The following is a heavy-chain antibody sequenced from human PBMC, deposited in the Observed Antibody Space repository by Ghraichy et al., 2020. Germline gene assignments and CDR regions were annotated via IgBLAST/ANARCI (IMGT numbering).Heavy chain of an antibody. CDR2: IKQDGSEK. D-gene: IGHD3-22*01. V-gene: IGHV3-7*01. J-gene: IGHJ4*02. CDR3: ARAAYYYDRSDY. Sequence: GLEGVANIKQDGSEKHYVGSVEGRFTISRDNAKNSVYLQMNSLRAEDTAVYYCARAAYYYDRSDYWGRGTL.